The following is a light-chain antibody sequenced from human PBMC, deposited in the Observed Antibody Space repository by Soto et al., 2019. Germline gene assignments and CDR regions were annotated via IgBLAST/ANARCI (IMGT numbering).Light chain of an antibody. CDR1: QNVLYSSNNNNY. CDR2: WAS. Sequence: DIVMTQSPDSLAVSLGERATINCKSSQNVLYSSNNNNYLAWYQQKPGQPPKLLIYWASTRESGVPDRFSGSGSRTEFPLTISSLQAEDVAVYYCQQYYSTPFTFGPGTKVDIK. J-gene: IGKJ3*01. V-gene: IGKV4-1*01. CDR3: QQYYSTPFT.